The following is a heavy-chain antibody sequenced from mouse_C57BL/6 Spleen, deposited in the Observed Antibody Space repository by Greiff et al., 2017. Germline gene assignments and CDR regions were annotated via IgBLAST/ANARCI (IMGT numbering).Heavy chain of an antibody. CDR3: AREWLSTAQVPYAMDY. CDR2: LSPGSGST. D-gene: IGHD3-2*02. V-gene: IGHV1-9*01. CDR1: GYTFTGYW. J-gene: IGHJ4*01. Sequence: QVQLQQSGAELMKPGASVTLSCKATGYTFTGYWIEWVKQRPGHGLEWIGALSPGSGSTNYNEKVKGKATFTADTSSNTAYMQLSSLTTEDSAIYYCAREWLSTAQVPYAMDYWGQGTSVTVSS.